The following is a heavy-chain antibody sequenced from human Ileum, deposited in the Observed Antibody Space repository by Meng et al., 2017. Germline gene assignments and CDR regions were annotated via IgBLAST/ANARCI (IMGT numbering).Heavy chain of an antibody. CDR2: AST. J-gene: IGHJ4*02. CDR1: GASVTTSHYQ. V-gene: IGHV4-61*05. D-gene: IGHD2/OR15-2a*01. CDR3: ATNKNKKIDY. Sequence: QGQLQESGPGLVRPSATLPLICTVSGASVTTSHYQWGWIRQPPGKGLEWIGYASTNYNPSLKSRVTISADKSKNQFSLNLSSVTAADTAVYYCATNKNKKIDYWGQGTLVTVSS.